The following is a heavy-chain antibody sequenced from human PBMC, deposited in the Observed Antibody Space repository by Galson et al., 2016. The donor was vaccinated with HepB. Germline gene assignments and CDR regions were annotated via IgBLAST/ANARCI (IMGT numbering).Heavy chain of an antibody. CDR1: GLKFNNYW. Sequence: SLRLSCAASGLKFNNYWMSWVRQAPGKGLEWVANMWGDGIMSYYADSIRGRFTISRDNGKSSLYLQMNSLRVEDTAAYYCTSEVSGSYFDWGQGTLVTVSS. CDR3: TSEVSGSYFD. CDR2: MWGDGIMS. D-gene: IGHD3-10*01. J-gene: IGHJ4*02. V-gene: IGHV3-7*01.